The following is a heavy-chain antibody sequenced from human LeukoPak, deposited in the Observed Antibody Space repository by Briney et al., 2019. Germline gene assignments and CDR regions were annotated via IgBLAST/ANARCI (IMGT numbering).Heavy chain of an antibody. D-gene: IGHD4-17*01. Sequence: ASVKVSCKASGYIFTGYYMHWVRQAPGQGLEWMGWINPNSGDTHYAQKLQGRVTMTTDTSTSTAYMELRSLRSDDTAVYYCARVYGEDYGDYNWFDPWGQGTLVTVSS. CDR1: GYIFTGYY. V-gene: IGHV1-2*02. CDR2: INPNSGDT. J-gene: IGHJ5*02. CDR3: ARVYGEDYGDYNWFDP.